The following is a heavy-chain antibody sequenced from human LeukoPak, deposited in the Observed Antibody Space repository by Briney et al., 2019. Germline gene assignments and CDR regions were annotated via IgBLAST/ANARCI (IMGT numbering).Heavy chain of an antibody. Sequence: GGSLRLSCAASGFTVSDSYMSWVRQAPGKGLEWVSVIYGSGTIYYADSVKGRFTISRDNSENTLYLQMNSLTIEDTAVYYCTKDRSYGRSYFDYWGQGTLVTVAS. D-gene: IGHD5-18*01. CDR2: IYGSGTI. CDR3: TKDRSYGRSYFDY. V-gene: IGHV3-66*03. CDR1: GFTVSDSY. J-gene: IGHJ4*02.